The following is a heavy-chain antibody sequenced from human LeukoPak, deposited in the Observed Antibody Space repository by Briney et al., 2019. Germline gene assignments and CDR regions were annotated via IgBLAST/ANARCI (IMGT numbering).Heavy chain of an antibody. Sequence: GGSLTLSCAASGFTFSSYSMNWVRQAPGKGLEWVSSISSSSSCIYYADSVKARFTVSRDNAKNSLYLQINSLRADYTAGYYCAIDLGSLRSSYWYFDVWGRGTLV. CDR3: AIDLGSLRSSYWYFDV. V-gene: IGHV3-21*01. D-gene: IGHD5-12*01. CDR2: ISSSSSCI. CDR1: GFTFSSYS. J-gene: IGHJ2*01.